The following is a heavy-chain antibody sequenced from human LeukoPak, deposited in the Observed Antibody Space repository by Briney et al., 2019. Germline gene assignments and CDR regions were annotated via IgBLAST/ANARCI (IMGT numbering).Heavy chain of an antibody. CDR2: SNPNSGGT. Sequence: ASVKVSSKASGFAFSGYYMHWVRQAPGQGLEGMGWSNPNSGGTNFARKFQGSVTMTRDTSINTVYMEPSSLGSDDTAVYSCARESRDTDWSLDLWGQGTLVAVSS. CDR1: GFAFSGYY. V-gene: IGHV1-2*02. CDR3: ARESRDTDWSLDL. D-gene: IGHD3-9*01. J-gene: IGHJ4*02.